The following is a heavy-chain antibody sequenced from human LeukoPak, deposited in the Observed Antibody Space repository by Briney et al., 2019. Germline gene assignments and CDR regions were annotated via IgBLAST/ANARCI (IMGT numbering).Heavy chain of an antibody. CDR3: ARAPHYYDSSGYYENYYFDY. D-gene: IGHD3-22*01. CDR2: IYQSGSP. J-gene: IGHJ4*02. V-gene: IGHV4-30-2*01. Sequence: SQTLSLTCAVSGVSISSGGYSWSWIRQPPGKVLERIGYIYQSGSPYYNPSLKSRVTISVDRSKNQFSLKLSSVSAADTAVYYCARAPHYYDSSGYYENYYFDYWGQGTLVTVSS. CDR1: GVSISSGGYS.